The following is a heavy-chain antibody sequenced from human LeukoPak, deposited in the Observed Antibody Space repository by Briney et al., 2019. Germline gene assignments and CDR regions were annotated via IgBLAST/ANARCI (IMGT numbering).Heavy chain of an antibody. Sequence: SETLSLTCTVSGGSISRSSYYWGWIRQPPGKGLEWIGSIYYSGSTYYNPSLKSRVTISVDTSKNQFSLKLSSVTAADTAVYYCAREWNYDILTGWYNWFDPWGQGTLVTVSS. CDR2: IYYSGST. D-gene: IGHD3-9*01. CDR3: AREWNYDILTGWYNWFDP. CDR1: GGSISRSSYY. J-gene: IGHJ5*02. V-gene: IGHV4-39*07.